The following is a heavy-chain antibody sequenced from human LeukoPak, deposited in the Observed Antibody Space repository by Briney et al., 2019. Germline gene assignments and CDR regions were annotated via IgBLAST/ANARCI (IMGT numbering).Heavy chain of an antibody. J-gene: IGHJ4*02. Sequence: ASVKVSFKASGYTLTDHYMHWVRQAPGQGLEWMGWIKPNSGDTNYAQRFQGRVTMTRDTSISTAYMELSRLTSDDTAIYYCARDWRGSYFPDFWGQGTLVTVSS. CDR3: ARDWRGSYFPDF. CDR1: GYTLTDHY. D-gene: IGHD1-26*01. CDR2: IKPNSGDT. V-gene: IGHV1-2*02.